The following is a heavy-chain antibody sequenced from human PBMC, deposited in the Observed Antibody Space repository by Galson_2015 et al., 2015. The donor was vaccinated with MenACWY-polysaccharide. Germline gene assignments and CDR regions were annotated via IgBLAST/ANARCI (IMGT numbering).Heavy chain of an antibody. J-gene: IGHJ2*01. D-gene: IGHD3-10*01. Sequence: SLRLSCAASGFPFSNYWMSWVRQAPGKRLEWVANIKQDGSDRYYVESVKGRFTVSRDNAKNSLYMQVNSLRAEATAVYDCASRILWFGVLSWYSERWGRGTLVTLSS. CDR3: ASRILWFGVLSWYSER. CDR1: GFPFSNYW. CDR2: IKQDGSDR. V-gene: IGHV3-7*01.